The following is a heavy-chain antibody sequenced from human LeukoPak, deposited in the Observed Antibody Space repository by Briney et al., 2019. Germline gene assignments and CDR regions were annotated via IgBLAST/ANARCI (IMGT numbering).Heavy chain of an antibody. CDR2: IYYSGST. D-gene: IGHD5-24*01. J-gene: IGHJ3*02. CDR1: GGSISSYY. Sequence: PSETLSLTCTVSGGSISSYYWSWIRQPPGKGLEWIGYIYYSGSTNYNPSLKSRVTVSVDTSKNQFSLKLSSVTAADTAVCYCARHWSSGMATPRDAFDIWGQGTMVTVSS. V-gene: IGHV4-59*08. CDR3: ARHWSSGMATPRDAFDI.